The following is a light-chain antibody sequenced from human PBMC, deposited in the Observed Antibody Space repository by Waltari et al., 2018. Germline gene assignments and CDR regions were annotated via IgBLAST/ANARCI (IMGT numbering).Light chain of an antibody. V-gene: IGKV1-5*01. Sequence: DIQMTQSPSTLSASVGDRVTITSRASQSISSWLAWYQQKPGKAPMLLIYDASSLESGVPSRFSGSGSGTEFTLTISSLQPDDFATYYCQQYNSYSHTFGQGTKLEIK. CDR3: QQYNSYSHT. CDR2: DAS. J-gene: IGKJ2*01. CDR1: QSISSW.